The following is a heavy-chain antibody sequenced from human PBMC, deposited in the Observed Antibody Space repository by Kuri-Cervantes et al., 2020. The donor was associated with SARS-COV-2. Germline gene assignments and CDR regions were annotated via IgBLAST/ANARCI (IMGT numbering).Heavy chain of an antibody. V-gene: IGHV4-39*01. CDR1: GCSISSSSYY. CDR2: IYYSGST. J-gene: IGHJ5*02. D-gene: IGHD3-3*01. CDR3: ARQMMSSITIFGVVITKNWFDP. Sequence: SETLSLTCTVPGCSISSSSYYWGWIRQPPGKGLEWIGSIYYSGSTYYNPSRKSRVTISVDTSKNQFSLKLSSVTAADTAVYYCARQMMSSITIFGVVITKNWFDPWGQGTLVTVSS.